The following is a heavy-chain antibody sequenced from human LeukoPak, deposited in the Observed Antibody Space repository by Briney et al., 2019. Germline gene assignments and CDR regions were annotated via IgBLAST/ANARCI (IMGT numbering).Heavy chain of an antibody. CDR3: ASRYSSSWYYYYYYMDV. CDR1: GFTFSSYW. D-gene: IGHD6-13*01. V-gene: IGHV3-7*01. Sequence: PGGSLRLSCAVSGFTFSSYWMNWVRQAPGKGLEWVANIKQDGSEKYYVDSVKGRFTISRDNGKNSLYLQMNSLRAEDTAVYYCASRYSSSWYYYYYYMDVWGKGTTVTVSS. J-gene: IGHJ6*03. CDR2: IKQDGSEK.